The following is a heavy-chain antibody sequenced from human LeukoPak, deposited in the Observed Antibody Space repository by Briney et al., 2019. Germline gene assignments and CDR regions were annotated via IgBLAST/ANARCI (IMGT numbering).Heavy chain of an antibody. Sequence: PSETLSLTCTVSGGSISSYYWSWIRQRAGKGLEWIGRIYTSGSTNYNPSLKSRVTMSVDTSKNQFSLKLSSVTAADMAVYYCARDPAYGSGMGYFDYWGQGTLVTVSS. J-gene: IGHJ4*02. CDR3: ARDPAYGSGMGYFDY. D-gene: IGHD3-10*01. CDR1: GGSISSYY. CDR2: IYTSGST. V-gene: IGHV4-4*07.